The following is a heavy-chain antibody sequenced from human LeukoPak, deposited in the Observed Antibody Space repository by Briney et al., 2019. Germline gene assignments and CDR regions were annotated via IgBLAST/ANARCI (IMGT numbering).Heavy chain of an antibody. CDR2: ISGSGGST. CDR1: GFTFSSYA. D-gene: IGHD3-3*01. Sequence: HPGGSLRLSCAASGFTFSSYAMSWVRQAPGKGLEWVSAISGSGGSTYYADSVKGRFTISRDNSKNTLYLHMNSLRAEDTAVYYCAKDGLAYYDPGKIWGQGTLVTVSS. V-gene: IGHV3-23*01. CDR3: AKDGLAYYDPGKI. J-gene: IGHJ4*02.